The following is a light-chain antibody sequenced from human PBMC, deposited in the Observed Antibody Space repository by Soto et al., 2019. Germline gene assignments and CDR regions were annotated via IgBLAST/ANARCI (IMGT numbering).Light chain of an antibody. CDR1: QSISTY. CDR3: HQSYSNLLYT. V-gene: IGKV1-39*01. Sequence: DIQMTQSPSSLSASVGDRVTITCRASQSISTYLNWYQQKPGNAPKLLIYGISTLQRGVPSRFTGCGSGTDFTLTISNLQPEDFATYYCHQSYSNLLYTFGQGTKLEIK. CDR2: GIS. J-gene: IGKJ2*01.